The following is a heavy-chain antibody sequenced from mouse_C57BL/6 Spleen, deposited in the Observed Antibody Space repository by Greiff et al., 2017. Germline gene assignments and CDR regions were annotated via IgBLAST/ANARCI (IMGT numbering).Heavy chain of an antibody. CDR2: IYPGDGDT. Sequence: VMLVESGAELVKPGASVKISCKASGYAFSSYWMNWVKQRPGKGLEWIGQIYPGDGDTNYNGKFKGKATLTADKSSSTAYMQLSSLTSEDSAVYFWARDGGSSYGGYAMDYWGQGTSVTVSS. CDR3: ARDGGSSYGGYAMDY. J-gene: IGHJ4*01. CDR1: GYAFSSYW. D-gene: IGHD1-1*01. V-gene: IGHV1-80*01.